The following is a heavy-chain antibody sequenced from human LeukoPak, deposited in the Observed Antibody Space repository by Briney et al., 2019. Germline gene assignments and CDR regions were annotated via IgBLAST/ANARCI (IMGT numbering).Heavy chain of an antibody. J-gene: IGHJ3*01. CDR1: GYTFSSYW. CDR2: IHPRDAQT. Sequence: PGESLKISCKASGYTFSSYWIGWVREMPGQGPEWIAMIHPRDAQTRYSPSFQGHVTISADMSISTVYLQWSRLKASDTAMYYCACQSYRVPDAFDVWGQGTMVTVSS. V-gene: IGHV5-51*01. CDR3: ACQSYRVPDAFDV. D-gene: IGHD1-26*01.